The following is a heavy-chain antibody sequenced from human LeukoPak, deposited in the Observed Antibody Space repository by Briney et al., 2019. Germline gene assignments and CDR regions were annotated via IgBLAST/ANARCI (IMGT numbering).Heavy chain of an antibody. CDR3: ATYGTNWGYYFDH. J-gene: IGHJ4*02. V-gene: IGHV3-21*01. D-gene: IGHD7-27*01. Sequence: GGSLRLSCAASEFTFSTYSMNWVRQAPGKGLEWVSSISSDSRHIFYADSVKGRFTISRDNAKKSLYLQMNSLRAEDTAVYYCATYGTNWGYYFDHLGQGSLVTVSS. CDR2: ISSDSRHI. CDR1: EFTFSTYS.